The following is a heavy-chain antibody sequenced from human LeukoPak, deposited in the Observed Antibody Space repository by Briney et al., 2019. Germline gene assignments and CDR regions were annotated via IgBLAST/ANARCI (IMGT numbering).Heavy chain of an antibody. CDR2: INHSGST. D-gene: IGHD3-16*02. V-gene: IGHV4-34*01. Sequence: SETLSLTCAVYGGSFSGYYWSWIRQPPGKGLEWIGEINHSGSTNYNPSLKSRITISVDTSKTQFSLKLSSVTAADTAVYYCARARYEYVWGSYRVYYFDYWGQGTLVTVSS. J-gene: IGHJ4*02. CDR1: GGSFSGYY. CDR3: ARARYEYVWGSYRVYYFDY.